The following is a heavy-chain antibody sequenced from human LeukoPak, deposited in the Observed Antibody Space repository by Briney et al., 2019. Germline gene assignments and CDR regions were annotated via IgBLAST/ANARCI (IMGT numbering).Heavy chain of an antibody. J-gene: IGHJ6*03. D-gene: IGHD3-22*01. Sequence: ASVKVSCKASGYTFTGYYMHWVRQAPGQGLEWMGRINPNSGGTNYAQKFQGRVTMTRDTSISTAYMELSRLRSDDTAVYYCARFRKNYYDSSGYYYYYYYMDVWGKGTTVTVSS. CDR2: INPNSGGT. CDR1: GYTFTGYY. CDR3: ARFRKNYYDSSGYYYYYYYMDV. V-gene: IGHV1-2*06.